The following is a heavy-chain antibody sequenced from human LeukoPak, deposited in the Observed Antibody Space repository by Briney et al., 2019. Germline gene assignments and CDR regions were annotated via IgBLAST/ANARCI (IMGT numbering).Heavy chain of an antibody. V-gene: IGHV4-4*07. J-gene: IGHJ3*02. Sequence: SETLSLTCTLSGGPITNYYWSWVRQPAGKGLQWIGRIYTTGITNYNPSLKSRVTMSVDTSKNQFSLKLNSVTAADTAVYYFARGGGNERPFDIWGQGTVVTVSS. D-gene: IGHD5-12*01. CDR3: ARGGGNERPFDI. CDR1: GGPITNYY. CDR2: IYTTGIT.